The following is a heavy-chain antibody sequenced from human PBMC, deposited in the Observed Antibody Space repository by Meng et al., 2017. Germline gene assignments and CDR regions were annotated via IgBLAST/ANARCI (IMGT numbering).Heavy chain of an antibody. J-gene: IGHJ4*02. D-gene: IGHD3/OR15-3a*01. CDR1: DKTFTRYG. V-gene: IGHV1-18*01. Sequence: QRHVVSLWAKLERPCASVKISCKAPDKTFTRYGMRWVPQPRGKGLEWMGWYSAYNGNTNYSKKLHGRVTMTPDTSTSTDYMELRSLRFDDTDVYYCARESRDYYFDYWGQGTLVTVSS. CDR3: ARESRDYYFDY. CDR2: YSAYNGNT.